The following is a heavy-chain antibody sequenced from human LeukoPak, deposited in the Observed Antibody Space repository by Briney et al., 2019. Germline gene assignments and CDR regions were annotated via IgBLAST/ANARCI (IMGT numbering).Heavy chain of an antibody. J-gene: IGHJ4*02. CDR1: GFTFSSYG. CDR3: ARVNYYYDSSGFDY. Sequence: GRSLRLSCAASGFTFSSYGMHWVRQAPGKGLEWVAVIWYDGSNKYYADSVKGRFTISRDNSKNTLYLQMNSLRAEDTAVYYCARVNYYYDSSGFDYWGQGTLVTVSP. V-gene: IGHV3-33*01. CDR2: IWYDGSNK. D-gene: IGHD3-22*01.